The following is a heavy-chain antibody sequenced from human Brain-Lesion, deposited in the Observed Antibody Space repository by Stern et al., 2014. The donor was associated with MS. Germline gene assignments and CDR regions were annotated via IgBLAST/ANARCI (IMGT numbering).Heavy chain of an antibody. D-gene: IGHD2-15*01. V-gene: IGHV3-7*01. CDR2: IKQDGRER. J-gene: IGHJ6*02. CDR1: GFSLSSYW. Sequence: EVQLVESGGGLVQPGGSLRLSCAGSGFSLSSYWMSWVRQAPGKGPELVATIKQDGRERYYVDSVKGLFTISRDNSKNSVFLQMNSLRVDDTSVYYCARDCGSGSCYQTQYYYGVDVWGQGTTVIVSS. CDR3: ARDCGSGSCYQTQYYYGVDV.